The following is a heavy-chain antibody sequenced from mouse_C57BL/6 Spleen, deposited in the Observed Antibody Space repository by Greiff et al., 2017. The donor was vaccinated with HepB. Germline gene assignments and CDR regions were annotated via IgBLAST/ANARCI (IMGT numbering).Heavy chain of an antibody. Sequence: VQLQQPGAELVRPGTSVKLSCKASGYTFTSYWMHWVKQRPGQGLEWIGVIDPSDSYTNYNQKFKGKATLTVDTSSSTAYMQLSSLTSEDSAVYYCARDLYYGSSPYYAMDYWGQGTSVTVSS. CDR2: IDPSDSYT. CDR3: ARDLYYGSSPYYAMDY. V-gene: IGHV1-59*01. D-gene: IGHD1-1*01. J-gene: IGHJ4*01. CDR1: GYTFTSYW.